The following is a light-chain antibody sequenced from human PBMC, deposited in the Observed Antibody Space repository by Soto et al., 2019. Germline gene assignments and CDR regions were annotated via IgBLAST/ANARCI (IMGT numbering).Light chain of an antibody. CDR3: CSSAGSSTPVV. CDR1: SSDVGSYNL. Sequence: QSALTQPASVSGAPGQSITISCTGTSSDVGSYNLVSWYQQHPGKAPKLMIYEGSKRPSGVSNRFYGSKSGNTASLTISALQYEDEADYDYCSSAGSSTPVVFGGGTKLTVL. J-gene: IGLJ2*01. V-gene: IGLV2-23*01. CDR2: EGS.